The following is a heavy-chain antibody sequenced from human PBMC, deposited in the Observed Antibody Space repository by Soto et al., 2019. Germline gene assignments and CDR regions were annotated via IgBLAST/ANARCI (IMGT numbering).Heavy chain of an antibody. D-gene: IGHD3-22*01. CDR3: ARDFRYDSHSYLMD. CDR2: SRSKAGGYTT. CDR1: GFSLRDHF. Sequence: EVQLLESGGGLVQPGGSLRLSCAASGFSLRDHFVDWVRQAPGEGLEWVGRSRSKAGGYTTEYAASVRGRFTISRVDEKNSLYLQMNSLQTEDTAVYYCARDFRYDSHSYLMDWGQGTLVTVSS. V-gene: IGHV3-72*01. J-gene: IGHJ4*02.